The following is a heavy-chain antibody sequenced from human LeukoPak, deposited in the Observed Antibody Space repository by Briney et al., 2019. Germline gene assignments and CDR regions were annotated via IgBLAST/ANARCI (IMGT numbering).Heavy chain of an antibody. V-gene: IGHV3-11*01. J-gene: IGHJ4*02. Sequence: GGSLRLSCAASGFTFSDYYMSWIRQAPGKGLEWVSYISSSGSTIYYADSVKGRFTISRDNAKNSLYLQMNSLRAEDTAVYYCARELVTYYYDSSGYLFDYWGQGTLVTVSS. D-gene: IGHD3-22*01. CDR1: GFTFSDYY. CDR2: ISSSGSTI. CDR3: ARELVTYYYDSSGYLFDY.